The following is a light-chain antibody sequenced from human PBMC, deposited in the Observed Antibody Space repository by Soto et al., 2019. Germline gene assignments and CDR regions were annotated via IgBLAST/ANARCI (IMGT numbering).Light chain of an antibody. CDR3: QVWDSSSDHVV. J-gene: IGLJ2*01. CDR1: NIGSKT. Sequence: SYELTQPPSVSVAPGQTARIACGGNNIGSKTVHWYQQKPGQAPGVVVCDDSVRPSGIPERFSGSNSANTATLTISRVEAGDDADYYCQVWDSSSDHVVFGGGIQLTVL. V-gene: IGLV3-21*02. CDR2: DDS.